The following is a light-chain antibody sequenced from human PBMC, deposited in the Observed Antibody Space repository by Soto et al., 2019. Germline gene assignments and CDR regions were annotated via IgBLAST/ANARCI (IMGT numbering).Light chain of an antibody. V-gene: IGKV1-12*01. CDR1: QGISNC. J-gene: IGKJ4*01. Sequence: DIQMPQSPSSVSASVGDRVIITYRASQGISNCLAWYQQKPGRAPKLLIYTGSSLQSGVPSRFSGTGSGTDFTLTISSLQPEDVETYYCQQDNSVPLTFGGGTKVEI. CDR2: TGS. CDR3: QQDNSVPLT.